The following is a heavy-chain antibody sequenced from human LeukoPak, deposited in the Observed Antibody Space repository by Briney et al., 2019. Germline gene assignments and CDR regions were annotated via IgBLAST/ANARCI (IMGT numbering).Heavy chain of an antibody. J-gene: IGHJ4*02. Sequence: SVTVSCKASGGTFSSYAISWVRQAPGQGLEWMGGIIPIFGTANYAQKFQGRVTITADESTSTAYMELSSLRSEDTAVYYCARAGGEYYYDSSGYLDYWGQGTLVTVSS. V-gene: IGHV1-69*13. D-gene: IGHD3-22*01. CDR2: IIPIFGTA. CDR3: ARAGGEYYYDSSGYLDY. CDR1: GGTFSSYA.